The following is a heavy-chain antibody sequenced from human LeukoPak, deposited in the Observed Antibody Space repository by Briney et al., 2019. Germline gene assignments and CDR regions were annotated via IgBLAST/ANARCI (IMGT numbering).Heavy chain of an antibody. V-gene: IGHV4-34*01. J-gene: IGHJ6*04. CDR3: ARGTPGGSGSYYTAYYYYGMDV. CDR1: GGSFSGYY. CDR2: INHSGRA. D-gene: IGHD3-10*01. Sequence: SETPSLTCAVYGGSFSGYYWSWIRQPPGKGREWIGEINHSGRANYNPSLKSRVTISVDTSKNQFSLKLSSVTAADTAVYYCARGTPGGSGSYYTAYYYYGMDVWGEGTRATVSS.